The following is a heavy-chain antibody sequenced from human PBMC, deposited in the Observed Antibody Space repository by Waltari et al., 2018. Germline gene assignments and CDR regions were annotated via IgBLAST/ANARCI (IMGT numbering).Heavy chain of an antibody. Sequence: QVQLVQSGAEVKKPGASVKVSCKASGYTFTGYYMHWVRQAPGHGLEWMGWNNPNSGGTNYAQKFQGRVTMTRDTSISTAYMELSRLRSDDTAVYYCARIFTFGGNSSSQGFDYWGQGTLVTVSS. D-gene: IGHD6-6*01. CDR1: GYTFTGYY. CDR3: ARIFTFGGNSSSQGFDY. CDR2: NNPNSGGT. J-gene: IGHJ4*02. V-gene: IGHV1-2*02.